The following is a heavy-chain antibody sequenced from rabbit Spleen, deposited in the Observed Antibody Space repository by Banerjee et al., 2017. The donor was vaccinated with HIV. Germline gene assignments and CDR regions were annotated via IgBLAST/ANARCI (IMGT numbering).Heavy chain of an antibody. CDR2: IDSGSSGDT. D-gene: IGHD1-1*01. J-gene: IGHJ4*01. V-gene: IGHV1S45*01. Sequence: QEHLEESGGGLVQPEGSLTLTCTASGFSFSSSDYMCWVRQAPGKGLEWIACIDSGSSGDTYYASWAKGRFTISKASSTTVTLQMTSLTAADTATYFCARDDDASGGWQFNLWGPGTLVTVS. CDR1: GFSFSSSDY. CDR3: ARDDDASGGWQFNL.